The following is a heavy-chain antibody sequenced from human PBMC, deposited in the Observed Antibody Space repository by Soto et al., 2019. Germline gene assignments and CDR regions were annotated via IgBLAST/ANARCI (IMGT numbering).Heavy chain of an antibody. CDR1: GGSISSYY. CDR2: IYYSGST. J-gene: IGHJ6*02. CDR3: ASGVWTSFNYPYYYGMDF. V-gene: IGHV4-59*01. Sequence: SETLSLTCTVSGGSISSYYWSWIRQHPGKGLEWIGYIYYSGSTNYNPSLKSRVTISVHTSKNQFSLKLSSVPAADTALYYFASGVWTSFNYPYYYGMDFWGQGTTVTFSS. D-gene: IGHD3-10*01.